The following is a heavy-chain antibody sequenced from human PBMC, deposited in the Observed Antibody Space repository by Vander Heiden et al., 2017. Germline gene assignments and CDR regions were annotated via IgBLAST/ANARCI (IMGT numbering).Heavy chain of an antibody. Sequence: EVQLVASGGGLVQPGGSLRLSCAASGCTFSSYSMNWVRQAPGKGLEWVSYIGTSSSNIYYADSVKGRFTISRDNAKNSLYLQMNSLRAEDTAVYYCARRVVGAPRAFDIWGQGTMVTVSS. CDR3: ARRVVGAPRAFDI. J-gene: IGHJ3*02. CDR1: GCTFSSYS. V-gene: IGHV3-48*01. D-gene: IGHD1-26*01. CDR2: IGTSSSNI.